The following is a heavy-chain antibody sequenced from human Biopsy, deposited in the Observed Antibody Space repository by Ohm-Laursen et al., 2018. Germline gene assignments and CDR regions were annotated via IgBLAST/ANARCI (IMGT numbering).Heavy chain of an antibody. CDR2: INHSGST. Sequence: SDTLSLTWAVFGTSFNDYSWTWIRQPPGKGLEWIGEINHSGSTNYNPSLKSRVTISVDTSKNQFSLKLSSVTAADTAVYYCARGRLRAVARFDYWGQGTLVTVSS. J-gene: IGHJ4*02. D-gene: IGHD6-19*01. CDR1: GTSFNDYS. V-gene: IGHV4-34*01. CDR3: ARGRLRAVARFDY.